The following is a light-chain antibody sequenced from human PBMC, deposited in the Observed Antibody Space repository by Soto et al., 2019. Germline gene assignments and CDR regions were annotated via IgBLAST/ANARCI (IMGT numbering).Light chain of an antibody. CDR1: RTIGNN. CDR3: QHYNCYPRT. J-gene: IGKJ1*01. Sequence: DTVMAQSPTTLTVSPGTRSAPVCGASRTIGNNLAWYRQKPGQAPKLLVYGASTRASGVPARFCGSGSGTEFTLIISSLQSDDFAVYYCQHYNCYPRTFGQGTKVDIK. V-gene: IGKV3-15*01. CDR2: GAS.